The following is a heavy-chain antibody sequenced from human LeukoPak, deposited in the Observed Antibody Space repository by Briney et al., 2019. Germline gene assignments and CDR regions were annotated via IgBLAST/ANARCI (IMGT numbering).Heavy chain of an antibody. CDR3: ARDPNDYGDYGAFDY. J-gene: IGHJ4*02. D-gene: IGHD4-17*01. V-gene: IGHV3-21*01. CDR2: ISSSSSYI. Sequence: GGSLRLSCAASGFTFSSYSMNRVRQAPGKGLEWVSSISSSSSYIYYADSVKGRFTISGDNAKNSLYLQMNSLRAEDTAVYYCARDPNDYGDYGAFDYWGQGTLVTVSS. CDR1: GFTFSSYS.